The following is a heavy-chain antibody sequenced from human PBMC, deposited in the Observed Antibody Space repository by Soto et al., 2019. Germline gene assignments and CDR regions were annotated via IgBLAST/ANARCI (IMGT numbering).Heavy chain of an antibody. CDR1: GYTFTSYY. V-gene: IGHV1-46*01. Sequence: SLKDSCKASGYTFTSYYIHWVRQAPGHGLEWMAIINPSGGSTDYAQKFQGRVTLTRDTYTSTVHMELSSVTYEDTAVYYCARPGISGETGYHFGIDVWGQGTMVTVSS. CDR2: INPSGGST. J-gene: IGHJ6*02. D-gene: IGHD7-27*01. CDR3: ARPGISGETGYHFGIDV.